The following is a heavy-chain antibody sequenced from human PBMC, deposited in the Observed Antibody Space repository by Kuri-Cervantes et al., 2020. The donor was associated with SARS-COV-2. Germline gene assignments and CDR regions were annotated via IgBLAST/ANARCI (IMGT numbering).Heavy chain of an antibody. D-gene: IGHD5-24*01. CDR1: GYSFTSYW. CDR3: ARRSDGFFDY. V-gene: IGHV5-51*01. J-gene: IGHJ4*02. CDR2: IYPGDSDT. Sequence: GGSLRLSCKGPGYSFTSYWIGWVRQMPGKGLEWMGIIYPGDSDTRYSPSFQGQVTISADKSISTAYLQWSSLKASDTALYYCARRSDGFFDYWGQGTLVTVSS.